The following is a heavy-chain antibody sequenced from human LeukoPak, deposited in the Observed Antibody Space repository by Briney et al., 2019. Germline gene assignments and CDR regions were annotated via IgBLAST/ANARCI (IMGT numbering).Heavy chain of an antibody. Sequence: SVKVSCKASGGTFSSYAISWVRQAPGQGLEWMGGIIPIFGTANYAQKFQGRVTITADESTSTAYMELSSLRFEDTAVYYCAREHPSGLRLNWFDPWGQATLVTVSS. D-gene: IGHD4-17*01. CDR2: IIPIFGTA. J-gene: IGHJ5*02. CDR3: AREHPSGLRLNWFDP. V-gene: IGHV1-69*13. CDR1: GGTFSSYA.